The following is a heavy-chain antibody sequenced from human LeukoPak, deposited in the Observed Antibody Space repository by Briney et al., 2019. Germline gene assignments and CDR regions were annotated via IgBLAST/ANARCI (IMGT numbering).Heavy chain of an antibody. Sequence: GGTLRLSCAASGFTFSSYGMSWVRQAPGKGLEWVSAISGSGGSTYYADSVKGRFTISRDNSKNTLYLQMNSLRAEDTAVYYCAKVSSGWDFDYWGQGTLVTVSS. CDR1: GFTFSSYG. CDR2: ISGSGGST. CDR3: AKVSSGWDFDY. J-gene: IGHJ4*02. D-gene: IGHD6-19*01. V-gene: IGHV3-23*01.